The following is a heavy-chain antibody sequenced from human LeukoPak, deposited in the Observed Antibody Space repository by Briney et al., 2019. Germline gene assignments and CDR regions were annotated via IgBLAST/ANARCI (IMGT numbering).Heavy chain of an antibody. J-gene: IGHJ4*02. CDR3: ARDGAVSGGGWYSTRSAEYYFDY. CDR2: ISGSGDTT. V-gene: IGHV3-23*01. D-gene: IGHD6-19*01. Sequence: GGSLRLSCAVSGFTFSNYAISWVRQAPGKGLEWVSSISGSGDTTYYADPVKGRFTISRDNAKNSLYLQMNSLRAEDTAVYYCARDGAVSGGGWYSTRSAEYYFDYWGQGTLVTVSS. CDR1: GFTFSNYA.